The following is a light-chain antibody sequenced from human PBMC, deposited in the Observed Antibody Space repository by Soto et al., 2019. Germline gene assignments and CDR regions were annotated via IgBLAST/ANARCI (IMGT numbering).Light chain of an antibody. CDR2: EVS. Sequence: QSALTQPRSVSGPPGQSVSISCSGTSSDVGTYNYVSWYQQHPDKAPKLMIFEVSDRPSGVSNRFSGSNSGNTASLTISGLQAEDEADYFCSSYTSNSTLVFGGGTKLTVL. CDR3: SSYTSNSTLV. J-gene: IGLJ3*02. CDR1: SSDVGTYNY. V-gene: IGLV2-14*01.